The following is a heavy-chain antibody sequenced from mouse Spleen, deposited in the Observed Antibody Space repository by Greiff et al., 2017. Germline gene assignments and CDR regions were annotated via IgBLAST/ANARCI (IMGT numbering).Heavy chain of an antibody. CDR1: GFTFSSYA. CDR2: ISSGGDYI. Sequence: EVKLVESGEGLVKPGGSLKLSCAASGFTFSSYAMSWVRQTPEKRLEWVAYISSGGDYIYYADTVKGRFTISRDNARNTLYLQMSSLKSEDTAMYYCTSHYYGSRYYAMDYWGQGTSVTVSS. V-gene: IGHV5-9-1*02. D-gene: IGHD1-1*01. J-gene: IGHJ4*01. CDR3: TSHYYGSRYYAMDY.